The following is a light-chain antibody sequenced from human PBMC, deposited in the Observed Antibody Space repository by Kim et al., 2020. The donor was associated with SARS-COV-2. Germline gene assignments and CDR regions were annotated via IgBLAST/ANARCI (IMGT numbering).Light chain of an antibody. J-gene: IGKJ2*01. Sequence: ASVGGRVTITCRASQSIGRWLAWYQQKPGNAPKLLTFDAASLESGVPSRFSGSGSGTEFTLTISSLQPDDFATYYCQQYSSSPMYTFGQGTKLEI. CDR3: QQYSSSPMYT. CDR2: DAA. V-gene: IGKV1-5*01. CDR1: QSIGRW.